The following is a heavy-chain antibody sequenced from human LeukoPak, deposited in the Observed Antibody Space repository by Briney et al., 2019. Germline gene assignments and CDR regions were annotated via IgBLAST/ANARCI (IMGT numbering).Heavy chain of an antibody. CDR1: GGSISSYY. CDR3: AGYSSSRYEVWFDP. J-gene: IGHJ5*02. Sequence: SETLSLTCTVSGGSISSYYWSWIRQPPGKGLEWIGYIYYSGSTNYNPSLKSRVTISVDTSKNQFSLKLSSVTAADTAVYYCAGYSSSRYEVWFDPWGQGTLVTVSS. CDR2: IYYSGST. D-gene: IGHD6-13*01. V-gene: IGHV4-59*08.